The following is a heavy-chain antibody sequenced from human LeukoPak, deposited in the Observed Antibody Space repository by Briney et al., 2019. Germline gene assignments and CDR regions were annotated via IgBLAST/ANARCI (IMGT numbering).Heavy chain of an antibody. CDR2: IAASGTT. Sequence: SETLSLTCSVSGGSINSYYWSWIRQPPGKGLEFIGYIAASGTTKHNPSLKSRVTLSMDTSKNQFSLKLRSVTAADTAVYYCARRGAYYGSGSYYPFDCWGQGTLVTVSS. J-gene: IGHJ4*02. CDR1: GGSINSYY. V-gene: IGHV4-4*08. CDR3: ARRGAYYGSGSYYPFDC. D-gene: IGHD3-10*01.